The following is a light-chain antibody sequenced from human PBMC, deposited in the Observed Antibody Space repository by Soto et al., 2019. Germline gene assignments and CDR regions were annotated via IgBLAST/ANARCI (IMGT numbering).Light chain of an antibody. Sequence: TQSPTTLSVSPGERATLSCRASHRVSSYLAWYQQKPGQAPRLLIFATSTRATGIPARFSSSGSGTEFTLTISSLHFEDFAVYYCQQYNTWPLTFGGGTKVDIK. CDR1: HRVSSY. V-gene: IGKV3-15*01. CDR3: QQYNTWPLT. CDR2: ATS. J-gene: IGKJ4*01.